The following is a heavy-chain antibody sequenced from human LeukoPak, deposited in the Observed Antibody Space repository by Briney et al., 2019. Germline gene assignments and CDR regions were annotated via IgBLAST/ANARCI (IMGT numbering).Heavy chain of an antibody. CDR2: ISGSGGST. D-gene: IGHD4-17*01. J-gene: IGHJ4*02. V-gene: IGHV3-23*01. CDR3: ASRLKNPSDYGLSKYYFDS. CDR1: GFTFSSYA. Sequence: GGSLRLSCAASGFTFSSYAMSWVRQAPGKGLEWVSAISGSGGSTYYADSVKGRFTISRDNSKNTLYLQMNSLRAEDTAVYYCASRLKNPSDYGLSKYYFDSWGQGTLVTVSS.